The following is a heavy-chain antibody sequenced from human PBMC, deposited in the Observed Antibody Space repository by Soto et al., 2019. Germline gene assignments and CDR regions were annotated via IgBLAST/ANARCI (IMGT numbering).Heavy chain of an antibody. Sequence: GSLRLSCAASGFTFNTYGMHWVRQAPGKGLEWVALIAYDGGNKYYADSVKGRFTTSRDDSKNTLYLQMTSLRAEDTAVYYCAKGYITEGWYFDLWGRGTLVTVSS. J-gene: IGHJ2*01. CDR2: IAYDGGNK. V-gene: IGHV3-30*18. CDR1: GFTFNTYG. CDR3: AKGYITEGWYFDL. D-gene: IGHD3-10*01.